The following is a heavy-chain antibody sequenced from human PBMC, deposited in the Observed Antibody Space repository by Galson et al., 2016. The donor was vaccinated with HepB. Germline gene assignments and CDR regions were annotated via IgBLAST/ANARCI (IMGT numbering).Heavy chain of an antibody. Sequence: SLRLSCAASGFTFKKYWMTWVRQAPGKGLEWVANINQDRTEKHYVDSVKGRFTISRDNAENSLYLQMNSLGGEDTAVYYCARDRRYFASTTCPLQYYGMDVWGQGTTVTVSS. D-gene: IGHD2-2*01. CDR2: INQDRTEK. J-gene: IGHJ6*02. CDR3: ARDRRYFASTTCPLQYYGMDV. CDR1: GFTFKKYW. V-gene: IGHV3-7*03.